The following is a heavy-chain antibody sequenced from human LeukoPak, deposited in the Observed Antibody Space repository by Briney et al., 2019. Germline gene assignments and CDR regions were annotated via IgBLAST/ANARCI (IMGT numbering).Heavy chain of an antibody. Sequence: SETLSLTCTVSGGSTSSYYWSWIRQSPGKGLECIGYIHYTGSTNYNPSLKSRVAISVETSKNQFSLKLKSVTAADTAVYYCARTTEAHSWQTRYYSYYMDVWGKGTTVTVSS. CDR3: ARTTEAHSWQTRYYSYYMDV. J-gene: IGHJ6*03. D-gene: IGHD6-13*01. CDR1: GGSTSSYY. CDR2: IHYTGST. V-gene: IGHV4-59*01.